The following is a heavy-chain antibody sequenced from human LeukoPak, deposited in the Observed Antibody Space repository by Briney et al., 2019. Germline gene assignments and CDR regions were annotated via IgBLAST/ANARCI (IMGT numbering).Heavy chain of an antibody. CDR2: IYYSGST. V-gene: IGHV4-39*01. CDR1: GGSISSSSYY. Sequence: SETLSLTCTVSGGSISSSSYYWGWIRQPPGKGLEWIGSIYYSGSTYYNPSLKSRVTISVDTSKNQFSLKLSSVTAADTAVYYCARRGGRSVIGYWGQGTLVTVSS. J-gene: IGHJ4*02. CDR3: ARRGGRSVIGY. D-gene: IGHD3-3*02.